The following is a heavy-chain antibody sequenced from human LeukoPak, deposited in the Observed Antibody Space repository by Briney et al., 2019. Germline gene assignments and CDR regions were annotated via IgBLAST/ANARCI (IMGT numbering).Heavy chain of an antibody. CDR1: GFTFSSYA. D-gene: IGHD6-19*01. J-gene: IGHJ6*03. CDR2: ISYDGSNK. CDR3: ARADSSGWYDWYYMDV. V-gene: IGHV3-30*04. Sequence: PGGSLRLSCAASGFTFSSYAMHWVRQAPGKGLEWVAVISYDGSNKYYADSVKGRFTISRDNSKNTLYLQMNSLRAEDTAVYYCARADSSGWYDWYYMDVWGKGTTVTVSS.